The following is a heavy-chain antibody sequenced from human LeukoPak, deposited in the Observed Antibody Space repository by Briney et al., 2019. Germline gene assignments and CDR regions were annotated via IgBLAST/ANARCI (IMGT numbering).Heavy chain of an antibody. CDR1: GGSISIYY. J-gene: IGHJ5*02. V-gene: IGHV4-59*01. Sequence: SETLSPTCTVSGGSISIYYWSWIRQPPGKGLEWIGCIYYSGSTNYSPSLKSRVAISIDTTKNQFSLKLSSVTAADTGVYYCARDRTASNWFDPWGQGTLVTVSS. CDR3: ARDRTASNWFDP. CDR2: IYYSGST.